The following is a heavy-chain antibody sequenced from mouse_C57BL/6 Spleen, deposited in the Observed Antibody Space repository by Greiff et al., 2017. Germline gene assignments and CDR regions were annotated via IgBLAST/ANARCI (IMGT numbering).Heavy chain of an antibody. D-gene: IGHD2-3*01. CDR3: ARGLLRRDYYAMDY. V-gene: IGHV1-39*01. J-gene: IGHJ4*01. CDR1: GYSFTDYN. Sequence: EVKLVESGPELVKPGASVKISCKASGYSFTDYNMNWVKQSNGKSLEWIGVINPNYGTTSYNQKFKGKATLTVDQSSSTAYMQLNSLTSEDSAVYYCARGLLRRDYYAMDYWGQGTSVTVSS. CDR2: INPNYGTT.